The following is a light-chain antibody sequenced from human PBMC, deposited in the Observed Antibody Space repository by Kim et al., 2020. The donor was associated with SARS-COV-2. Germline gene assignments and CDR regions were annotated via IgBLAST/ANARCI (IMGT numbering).Light chain of an antibody. CDR1: HSNIASHT. J-gene: IGLJ2*01. Sequence: QSVLTQPPSASETPGQTVTISCSGSHSNIASHTVSWYQQVPGTAPRLLIQNDNQRPSGVPDRFFGSKSGPSASLAIIGLQSEDEADYYCAVWDDSLNLVFGEGTKVTVL. CDR3: AVWDDSLNLV. CDR2: NDN. V-gene: IGLV1-44*01.